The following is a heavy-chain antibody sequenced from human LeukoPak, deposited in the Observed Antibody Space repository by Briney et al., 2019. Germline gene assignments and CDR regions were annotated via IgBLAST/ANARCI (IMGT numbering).Heavy chain of an antibody. CDR2: INHSGST. CDR3: ARSSGAAAGTGRLIYYMDV. D-gene: IGHD6-13*01. J-gene: IGHJ6*03. CDR1: GGSFSGYY. Sequence: PSETLSLTCAVYGGSFSGYYWSWIRQPPGKGLEWIGEINHSGSTNYNPSLKSRVTISVDTSKNQFSLKLSSVTAADTAVYYCARSSGAAAGTGRLIYYMDVWGKETTVTVSS. V-gene: IGHV4-34*01.